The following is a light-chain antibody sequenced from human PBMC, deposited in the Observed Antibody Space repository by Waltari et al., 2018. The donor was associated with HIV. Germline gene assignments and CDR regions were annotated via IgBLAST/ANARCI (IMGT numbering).Light chain of an antibody. CDR1: QSLLHSNGFHH. Sequence: DIVLTQSPLSLTVTPGEPASISCRSSQSLLHSNGFHHLDWYLQKPGQSPQLLIYLTSTRASGVPARFSGSGSGTDFTLKINRVEAGDVGIYYCMQGLQTPQVTFGGGTRVEI. CDR2: LTS. CDR3: MQGLQTPQVT. V-gene: IGKV2-28*01. J-gene: IGKJ4*01.